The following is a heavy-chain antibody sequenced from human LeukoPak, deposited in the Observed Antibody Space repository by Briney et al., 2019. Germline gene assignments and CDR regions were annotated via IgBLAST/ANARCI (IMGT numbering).Heavy chain of an antibody. CDR3: ARGLRRVQLWLAFDY. V-gene: IGHV3-30-3*01. D-gene: IGHD5-18*01. CDR1: GFTFSSYA. J-gene: IGHJ4*02. Sequence: GGSLRLSCAASGFTFSSYAMHWVRQAPGKGLEWVAVISYDGSNKYYADSVKGRFTISRDNSKNTLYLQMNSLRAEDTAVYYCARGLRRVQLWLAFDYWGQGTLVTVSS. CDR2: ISYDGSNK.